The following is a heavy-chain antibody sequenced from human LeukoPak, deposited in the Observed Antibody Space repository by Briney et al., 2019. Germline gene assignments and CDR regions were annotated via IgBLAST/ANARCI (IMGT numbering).Heavy chain of an antibody. D-gene: IGHD6-19*01. CDR1: GFTFDDYA. Sequence: AGGSLRLSCAASGFTFDDYAMHWVRQAPGKGLEWVSGISWDSGSLAYADSVKGRFTISRDNAKNSLYLQMNSLRTEDTALYYCAKDRGSGWYGIDYWGQGTLVTVSS. J-gene: IGHJ4*02. CDR3: AKDRGSGWYGIDY. CDR2: ISWDSGSL. V-gene: IGHV3-9*01.